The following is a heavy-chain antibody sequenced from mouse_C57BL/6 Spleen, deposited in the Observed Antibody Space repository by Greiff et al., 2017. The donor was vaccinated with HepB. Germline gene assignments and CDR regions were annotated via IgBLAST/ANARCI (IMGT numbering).Heavy chain of an antibody. Sequence: QVQLQQSGPELVKPGASVKISCKASGYAFSSSWMNWVKQRPGKGLEWIGRIYPGDGDTNYNGKFKGKATLTADKSTSPAYMQLSSRTSEDSGVYCCARSYDYDGGYYYAMDYWGKGTSVTVSS. V-gene: IGHV1-82*01. D-gene: IGHD2-4*01. J-gene: IGHJ4*01. CDR1: GYAFSSSW. CDR2: IYPGDGDT. CDR3: ARSYDYDGGYYYAMDY.